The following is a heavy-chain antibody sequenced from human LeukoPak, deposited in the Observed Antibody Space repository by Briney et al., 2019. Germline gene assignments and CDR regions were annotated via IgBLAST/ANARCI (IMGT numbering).Heavy chain of an antibody. J-gene: IGHJ5*02. CDR3: ARGRAYYYDSSGYLKNWFAP. D-gene: IGHD3-22*01. CDR2: INAGNGNT. CDR1: GYTFTTYV. V-gene: IGHV1-3*01. Sequence: ASVKVSCKTSGYTFTTYVMHWVRQAPGQGLEWMGWINAGNGNTKYSQKFQGRVSITRDTFASTVYMELSSLRSEDTAVYYCARGRAYYYDSSGYLKNWFAPWGQGTLVTVSS.